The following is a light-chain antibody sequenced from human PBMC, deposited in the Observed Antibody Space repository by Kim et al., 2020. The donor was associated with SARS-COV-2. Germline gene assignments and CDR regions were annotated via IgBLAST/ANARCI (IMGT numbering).Light chain of an antibody. V-gene: IGKV3-15*01. CDR3: QQYNNWPWT. CDR1: QSVSSN. J-gene: IGKJ1*01. Sequence: EIVMTQSPATPSVSPGERATLSCRATQSVSSNLAWYQQKPGQAPRIVIYGASTRATGIPARFSGSGSGTEFTLTISSLQSEDFAIYYCQQYNNWPWTFGQGTKVDIK. CDR2: GAS.